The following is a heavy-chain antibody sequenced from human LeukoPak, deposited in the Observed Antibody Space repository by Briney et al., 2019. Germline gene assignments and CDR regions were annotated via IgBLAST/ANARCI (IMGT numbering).Heavy chain of an antibody. CDR3: AAGEWESHDAFDI. D-gene: IGHD1-26*01. CDR2: IYPDDSDT. Sequence: GESLKISCKGSGYSFTSYWIGWVRQMPGKGLEWMGIIYPDDSDTRYSPSFQGQVTISADKSTSTAYLQWSSLKASDTAMYYCAAGEWESHDAFDIWGQGTMVTVSS. V-gene: IGHV5-51*01. CDR1: GYSFTSYW. J-gene: IGHJ3*02.